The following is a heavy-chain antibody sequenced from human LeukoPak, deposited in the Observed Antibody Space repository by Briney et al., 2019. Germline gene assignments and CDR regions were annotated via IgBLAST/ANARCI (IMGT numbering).Heavy chain of an antibody. D-gene: IGHD5-12*01. V-gene: IGHV3-43D*03. CDR3: AKDQRRGYSGYYDFDY. Sequence: GGSLRLSCAASGFTFDDYAMHWVRQAPGKGLEGVSLISWDGGSTYYADSVKCIFTISRDNSKTSLYLQMNSLRAEDTALYYCAKDQRRGYSGYYDFDYWGQGTLVTVSS. CDR2: ISWDGGST. CDR1: GFTFDDYA. J-gene: IGHJ4*02.